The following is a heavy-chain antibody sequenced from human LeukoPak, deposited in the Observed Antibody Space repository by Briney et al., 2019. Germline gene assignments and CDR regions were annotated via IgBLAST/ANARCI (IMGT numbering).Heavy chain of an antibody. D-gene: IGHD3-22*01. CDR2: ISSSSSYI. CDR1: GFTFSSYS. Sequence: GGSLRLSCAASGFTFSSYSMNWVRQAPGKGLEWVSSISSSSSYIYYADSVKGRFTISRDNAKNSLYLQMNSLRAEDTALYYCAKNGGSYYYDSSGYSPPDYWGQGTLVTVSS. CDR3: AKNGGSYYYDSSGYSPPDY. V-gene: IGHV3-21*04. J-gene: IGHJ4*02.